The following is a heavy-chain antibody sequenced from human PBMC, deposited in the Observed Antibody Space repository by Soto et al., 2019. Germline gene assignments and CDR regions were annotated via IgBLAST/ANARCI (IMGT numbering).Heavy chain of an antibody. CDR1: GGSISSYY. CDR2: IYYSGST. D-gene: IGHD6-13*01. Sequence: LETLSLTCTVSGGSISSYYWSWIRQPPGKGLEWIGYIYYSGSTNYNPSLKSRVTISVDTSKNQFSLKLSSVTAAGTAVYYCARGEYSSSWYRNHYCYYGMDVWGQGTTVTVAS. J-gene: IGHJ6*02. V-gene: IGHV4-59*01. CDR3: ARGEYSSSWYRNHYCYYGMDV.